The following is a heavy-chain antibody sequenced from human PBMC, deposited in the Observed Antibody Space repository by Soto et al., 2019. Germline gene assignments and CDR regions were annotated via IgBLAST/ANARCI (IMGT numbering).Heavy chain of an antibody. CDR2: ISGSGGST. V-gene: IGHV3-23*01. CDR1: GFTFSSYA. D-gene: IGHD3-22*01. CDR3: AKSGDSSGYRAFDY. J-gene: IGHJ4*02. Sequence: GSLRLSCAASGFTFSSYAMSWVRQAPGKGLEWVSAISGSGGSTYYADSVRGRFTISRDNSKNTLYLQMNSLRAEDTAVYYCAKSGDSSGYRAFDYWGQGTLVTVSS.